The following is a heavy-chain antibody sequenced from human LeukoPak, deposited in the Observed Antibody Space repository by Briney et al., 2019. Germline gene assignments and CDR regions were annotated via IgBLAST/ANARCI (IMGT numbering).Heavy chain of an antibody. Sequence: GRSLRLSCAASGFTFSSYAMHWVRQAPGKGLEWVAVISYDGSNKYYADSVKGRFTISRDNSKNTLYLQMNSLRAEDTAVYYCARGYDFWSGYLDYWGQGTLVTVSS. CDR2: ISYDGSNK. D-gene: IGHD3-3*01. J-gene: IGHJ4*02. CDR1: GFTFSSYA. V-gene: IGHV3-30*04. CDR3: ARGYDFWSGYLDY.